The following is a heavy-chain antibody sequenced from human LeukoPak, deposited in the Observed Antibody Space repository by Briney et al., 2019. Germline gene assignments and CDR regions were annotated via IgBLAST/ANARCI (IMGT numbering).Heavy chain of an antibody. CDR1: GYTFTGKF. CDR3: ARDGAAGLRFNWFDP. J-gene: IGHJ5*02. D-gene: IGHD3-3*01. Sequence: ASVKVSCKASGYTFTGKFIHWVRQAPGQGLEWMGWIDPNSGGTDYAQKFRGRVTMTRDTSTSTAYMDLSSLISDDTAVYYCARDGAAGLRFNWFDPWGQGTLVTVSS. V-gene: IGHV1-2*02. CDR2: IDPNSGGT.